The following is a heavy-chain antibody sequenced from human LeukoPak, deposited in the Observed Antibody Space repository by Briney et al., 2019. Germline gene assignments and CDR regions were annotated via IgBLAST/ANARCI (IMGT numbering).Heavy chain of an antibody. Sequence: SETLSLTCTVSGGSISSGSYYWSWIRQPAGKGLEWIGRIYTSGSTNYNPSLKSRVTISVDTSKNQFSLKLSSVTAADTAVYYCARATKFYYYYYMDVWGKGTTVTVSS. J-gene: IGHJ6*03. V-gene: IGHV4-61*02. D-gene: IGHD2-2*01. CDR3: ARATKFYYYYYMDV. CDR2: IYTSGST. CDR1: GGSISSGSYY.